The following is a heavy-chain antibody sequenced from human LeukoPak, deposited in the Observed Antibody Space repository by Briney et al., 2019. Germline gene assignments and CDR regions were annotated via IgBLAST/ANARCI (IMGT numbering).Heavy chain of an antibody. J-gene: IGHJ4*02. V-gene: IGHV3-48*04. CDR2: ISSSGSTI. D-gene: IGHD6-19*01. CDR3: ARGRRDSSGWYYFDY. CDR1: GFTFRNYG. Sequence: GGSLRLSCAASGFTFRNYGMSWVRQAPGKGLEWVSYISSSGSTIYYADSVKGRFTISRDNAKNSLYLQMNSLRAEDTAVYYCARGRRDSSGWYYFDYWGQGTLVTVSS.